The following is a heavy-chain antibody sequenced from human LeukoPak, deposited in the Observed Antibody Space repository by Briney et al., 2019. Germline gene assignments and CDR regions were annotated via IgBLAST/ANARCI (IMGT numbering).Heavy chain of an antibody. V-gene: IGHV3-7*01. Sequence: GGSLRLSCAASEFTFGSYWMNWVRQAPGKGLEWVANIKQDGSEKYYVDSVKGRFTISRDNAKNSLYLQMNSLRVEDTAVYYCARDHARDGYNFWGQGTRVTVSS. J-gene: IGHJ4*02. CDR2: IKQDGSEK. CDR1: EFTFGSYW. CDR3: ARDHARDGYNF. D-gene: IGHD5-24*01.